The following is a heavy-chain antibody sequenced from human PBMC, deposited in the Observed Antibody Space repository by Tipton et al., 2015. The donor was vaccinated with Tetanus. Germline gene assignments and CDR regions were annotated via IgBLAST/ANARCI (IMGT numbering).Heavy chain of an antibody. CDR2: IYPGDSDT. V-gene: IGHV5-51*01. J-gene: IGHJ4*02. CDR3: ARAHCTDGVCNFDF. Sequence: QLVQSGGEVKEPGESLKISCKGSGYIFTNYWIGWVRQKPGKGLEWMGIIYPGDSDTRYSPSFQGQVTISVDKSINTAYLQWSSLKASDTSVFYCARAHCTDGVCNFDFWGQGALVTVAS. CDR1: GYIFTNYW. D-gene: IGHD2-8*01.